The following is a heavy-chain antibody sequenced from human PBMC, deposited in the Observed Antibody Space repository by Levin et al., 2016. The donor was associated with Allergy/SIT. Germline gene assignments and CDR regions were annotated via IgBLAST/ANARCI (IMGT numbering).Heavy chain of an antibody. CDR2: IWYDGSNK. D-gene: IGHD4-17*01. Sequence: GESLKISCAASGFTFSSYGMHWVRQAPGKGLEWVAVIWYDGSNKYYADSVKGRFTISRDNSKNTLYLQMNSLRAEDTAVYYCARKDYGDYGGGYFDYWGQGTLVTVSS. V-gene: IGHV3-33*01. CDR3: ARKDYGDYGGGYFDY. J-gene: IGHJ4*02. CDR1: GFTFSSYG.